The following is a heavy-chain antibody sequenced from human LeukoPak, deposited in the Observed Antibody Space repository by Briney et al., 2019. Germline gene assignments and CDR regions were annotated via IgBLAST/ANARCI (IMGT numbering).Heavy chain of an antibody. CDR1: GGSISSYY. CDR3: AKGDAYNPSSFYGVDV. J-gene: IGHJ6*02. V-gene: IGHV4-59*01. Sequence: SSETLCLTCTVSGGSISSYYWSWIRQPPGKGLEWIGYIFYSGSTNYNPSLKSRVTISVDTSKNQFSLKLTSVTAADTAVYYCAKGDAYNPSSFYGVDVWGQGTTVTVSS. D-gene: IGHD5-24*01. CDR2: IFYSGST.